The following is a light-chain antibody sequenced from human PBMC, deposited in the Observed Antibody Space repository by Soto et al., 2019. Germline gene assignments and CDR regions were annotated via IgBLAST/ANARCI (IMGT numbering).Light chain of an antibody. CDR2: GTS. CDR1: QSVSSSY. J-gene: IGKJ1*01. CDR3: QQYGSSSWT. V-gene: IGKV3-20*01. Sequence: EIVLTQSPGTLSLSPGEKTNLSCRARQSVSSSYLAWYQQKPGQAPRLLIYGTSSRATAIPDRFSGSGSGTDFTLTISRLEPEDFAVYYCQQYGSSSWTFGQGTKVDIK.